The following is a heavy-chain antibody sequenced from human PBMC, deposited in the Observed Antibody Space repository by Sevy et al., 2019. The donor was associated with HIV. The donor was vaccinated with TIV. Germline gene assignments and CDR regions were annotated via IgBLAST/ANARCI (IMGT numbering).Heavy chain of an antibody. J-gene: IGHJ1*01. D-gene: IGHD3-22*01. CDR2: ISSSSSTI. Sequence: GGSLRLSCAASGFTFSSYSMNWVRQAPGKGLEWVSYISSSSSTIYYADSVKGRFTISRDNAKNSLSLQMNSLRDEDTAVYYCASEDYYDSRETRAEYFQHWGQGTLVTVSS. CDR3: ASEDYYDSRETRAEYFQH. V-gene: IGHV3-48*02. CDR1: GFTFSSYS.